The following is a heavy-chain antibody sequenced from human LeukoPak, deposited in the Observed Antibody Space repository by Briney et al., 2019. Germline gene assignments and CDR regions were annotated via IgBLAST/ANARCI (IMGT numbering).Heavy chain of an antibody. J-gene: IGHJ4*02. CDR3: ARTTYDSSGYYFDY. CDR2: IYHSGST. CDR1: GGSISSGGYS. D-gene: IGHD3-22*01. V-gene: IGHV4-30-2*01. Sequence: PSETLSLTCAVSGGSISSGGYSWSWIRQPPGKGLEWIGYIYHSGSTYYNPSLKSRVTISVDRPKNQFSLKLSSVTAADTAVYYCARTTYDSSGYYFDYWGQGTLVTVSS.